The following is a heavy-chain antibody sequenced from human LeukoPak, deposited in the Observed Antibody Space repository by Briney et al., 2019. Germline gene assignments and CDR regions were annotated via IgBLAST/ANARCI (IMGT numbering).Heavy chain of an antibody. D-gene: IGHD2-2*02. CDR1: GFIFRNYG. Sequence: PGRSLRLSCAASGFIFRNYGMHWVRQAPGKGLEWVAIIWYDGSKNYYADSVKGRFTISRDNFNNTLHLQMNSLRAEDTALYYCARAPYTTGRSFYFDSWGQGTLVTVSS. CDR2: IWYDGSKN. CDR3: ARAPYTTGRSFYFDS. V-gene: IGHV3-33*01. J-gene: IGHJ4*02.